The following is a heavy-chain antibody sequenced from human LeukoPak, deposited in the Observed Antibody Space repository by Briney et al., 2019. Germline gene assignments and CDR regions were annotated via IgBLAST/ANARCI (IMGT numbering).Heavy chain of an antibody. Sequence: GGSLRLSCAASGFTFSSNWMHWVRQAPGKGLVWVSRIDSDGSTTNLADSAKGRFTISRDNSKNTPYLQMNSLRAEDTAVYHCVAIVSARPRWGQGTLVTVSS. CDR3: VAIVSARPR. V-gene: IGHV3-74*01. J-gene: IGHJ4*02. CDR1: GFTFSSNW. D-gene: IGHD6-6*01. CDR2: IDSDGSTT.